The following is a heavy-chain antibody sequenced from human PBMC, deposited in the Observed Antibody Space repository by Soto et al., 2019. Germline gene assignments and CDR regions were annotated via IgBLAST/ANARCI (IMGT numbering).Heavy chain of an antibody. J-gene: IGHJ3*01. Sequence: SETLSLTCDVSGGTTDGGGCYWTWNRQHPGEGLEWIGHIYYTGDTSYNPSLESRLTVNPDTSKNQFSLQLNSVTPEDTAVYYCARGTGDPRGDAIDVWGQGTMVTVSS. D-gene: IGHD7-27*01. CDR2: IYYTGDT. CDR1: GGTTDGGGCY. CDR3: ARGTGDPRGDAIDV. V-gene: IGHV4-30-4*08.